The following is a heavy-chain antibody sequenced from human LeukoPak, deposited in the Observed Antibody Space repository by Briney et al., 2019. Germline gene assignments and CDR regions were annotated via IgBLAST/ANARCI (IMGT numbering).Heavy chain of an antibody. CDR2: INPNSGGT. CDR1: VYTFTGYY. V-gene: IGHV1-2*02. J-gene: IGHJ4*02. D-gene: IGHD1-26*01. CDR3: ARGTSRSYLLVGDY. Sequence: GASVKVSCKASVYTFTGYYMHWVRQAPGQGLEWMGWINPNSGGTNYAQKFQGRVTMTRDTSISTAYMELNRLRSDDTAVYYCARGTSRSYLLVGDYWGQGTLVTVSS.